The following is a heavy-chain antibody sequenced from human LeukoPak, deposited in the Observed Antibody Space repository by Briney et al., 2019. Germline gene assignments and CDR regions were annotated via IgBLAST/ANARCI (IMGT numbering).Heavy chain of an antibody. V-gene: IGHV1-2*02. J-gene: IGHJ6*02. CDR2: INPNSGGT. D-gene: IGHD3-22*01. CDR1: GYTFTSYG. Sequence: GASVKVSCKASGYTFTSYGISWVRQAPGQGLEWMGWINPNSGGTNYAPRFQGRVTMTRDTSISTAYMDLSRLRSDDTAVYYCALLVVSVGTPYYYYGVDVWGQGTTVTVSS. CDR3: ALLVVSVGTPYYYYGVDV.